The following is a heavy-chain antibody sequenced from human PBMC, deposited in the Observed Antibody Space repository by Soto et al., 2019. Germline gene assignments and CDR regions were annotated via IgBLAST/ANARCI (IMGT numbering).Heavy chain of an antibody. J-gene: IGHJ4*02. D-gene: IGHD3-22*01. CDR3: ARGGRYYDSSGYYYFDY. CDR2: ISSSGSTI. V-gene: IGHV3-48*03. Sequence: GGSLRLSCAASGFTFSSYEMNWVRQAPGKGLEWVSYISSSGSTIYYADSVKGRFTISRDNAKNSLYLQMNSLRAEDTAVYYCARGGRYYDSSGYYYFDYWGQGTLVTVSS. CDR1: GFTFSSYE.